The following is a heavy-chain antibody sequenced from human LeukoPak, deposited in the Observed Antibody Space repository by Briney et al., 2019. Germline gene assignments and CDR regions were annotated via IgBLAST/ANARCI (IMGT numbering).Heavy chain of an antibody. CDR1: GGSISSYY. CDR2: IYYSGST. J-gene: IGHJ4*02. V-gene: IGHV4-59*12. Sequence: PSETLSLTCTVSGGSISSYYWSWIRQPPGKGLEWIGSIYYSGSTYYNPSLKSRVTISVDTSKNQFSLKLSSVTAADTAVYYCASQVLRYSDYWGQGTLVTVSS. D-gene: IGHD3-9*01. CDR3: ASQVLRYSDY.